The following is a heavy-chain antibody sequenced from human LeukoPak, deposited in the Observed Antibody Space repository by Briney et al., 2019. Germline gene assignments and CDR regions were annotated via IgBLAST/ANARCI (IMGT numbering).Heavy chain of an antibody. V-gene: IGHV1-8*01. J-gene: IGHJ5*02. CDR1: GYTFTSYD. D-gene: IGHD3-10*01. CDR3: ARGKPFYGSGSYYYSYNWFDP. Sequence: GASVKVSCKASGYTFTSYDINWVRQATGQGLEWMGWMNPNSGNTGYAQKFQGRVTMTRNTSISTAYMELSSLRSEDTAVYYCARGKPFYGSGSYYYSYNWFDPWGQGTLVTVSS. CDR2: MNPNSGNT.